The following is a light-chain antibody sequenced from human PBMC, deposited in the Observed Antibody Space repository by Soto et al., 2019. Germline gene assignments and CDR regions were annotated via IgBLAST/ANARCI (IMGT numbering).Light chain of an antibody. Sequence: DIVMTQSPATLSVAPGERVTFSCRASQGVSRKLAWYQHKPGQAPRLLISGASTGATGIPDTFSGSGSGTDFTLTISRLEPEDFAVYYCQQYGSSGTFGQGTKVDIK. V-gene: IGKV3-20*01. CDR1: QGVSRK. CDR3: QQYGSSGT. J-gene: IGKJ1*01. CDR2: GAS.